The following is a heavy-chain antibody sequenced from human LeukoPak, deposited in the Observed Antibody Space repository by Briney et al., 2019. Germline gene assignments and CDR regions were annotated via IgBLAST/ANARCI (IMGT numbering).Heavy chain of an antibody. V-gene: IGHV4-61*02. CDR2: IYTSGTT. J-gene: IGHJ6*03. Sequence: SQTLSLTCTGSGFSISSGSYYWSWIRQPAGKGLEWIGRIYTSGTTNYNPSLNSRVTISVDTSKNQFSLKLSSVTAADTAVYYCARARAQGELLGTGYYYYYMDVWGKGTTVTVSS. D-gene: IGHD1-26*01. CDR1: GFSISSGSYY. CDR3: ARARAQGELLGTGYYYYYMDV.